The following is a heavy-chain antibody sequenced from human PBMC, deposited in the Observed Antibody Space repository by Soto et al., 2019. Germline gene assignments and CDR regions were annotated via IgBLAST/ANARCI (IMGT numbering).Heavy chain of an antibody. J-gene: IGHJ3*02. CDR1: GYTFTGYY. CDR2: INPNSGGT. V-gene: IGHV1-2*02. CDR3: ARPSDFDSLFRGAFDI. D-gene: IGHD3-9*01. Sequence: QVQLVQSGAEVKKPGASVKVSCKASGYTFTGYYMHWVRQAPGQGLEWMGWINPNSGGTNYAQKFQGRVTMTRDTSISTAYMELSRLRSDDTAVYYCARPSDFDSLFRGAFDIWGQGTMVTVSS.